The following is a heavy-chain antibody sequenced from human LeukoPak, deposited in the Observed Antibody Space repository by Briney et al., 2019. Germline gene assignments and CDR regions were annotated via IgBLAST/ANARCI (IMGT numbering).Heavy chain of an antibody. CDR3: ARDPYASGWYSLYYYYSIDV. D-gene: IGHD6-19*01. CDR2: IKQDGSEK. Sequence: PGGSLRLSCAVSGFTFSDYWMSWVSQARGKGLEWVANIKQDGSEKYYVDSVKGRFNISRDNAKNSLYLQMNSLRAEDTAVYCCARDPYASGWYSLYYYYSIDVWGQGTTVTVSS. V-gene: IGHV3-7*01. J-gene: IGHJ6*02. CDR1: GFTFSDYW.